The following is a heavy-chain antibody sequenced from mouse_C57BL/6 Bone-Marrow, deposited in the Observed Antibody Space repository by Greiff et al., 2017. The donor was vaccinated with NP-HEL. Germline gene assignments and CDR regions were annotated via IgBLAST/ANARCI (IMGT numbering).Heavy chain of an antibody. Sequence: VHLVESGPGLVAPSQSLSITCTVSGFSLTSYGVSWVRQPPGQGLEWLGVIWGDGSTNYHSALISRLSISKDNSKSQVFLKLNRLQTDDTATYYCAKDGSSYWYFDVWGTGTTVTVSS. CDR2: IWGDGST. CDR1: GFSLTSYG. V-gene: IGHV2-3*01. CDR3: AKDGSSYWYFDV. J-gene: IGHJ1*03. D-gene: IGHD1-1*01.